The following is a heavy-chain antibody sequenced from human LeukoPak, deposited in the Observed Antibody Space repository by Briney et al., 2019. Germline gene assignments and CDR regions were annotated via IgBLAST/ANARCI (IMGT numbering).Heavy chain of an antibody. V-gene: IGHV1-2*02. CDR2: IKSNSGGT. CDR3: ARDLYSRRMDYYGSGSFFAY. D-gene: IGHD3-10*01. J-gene: IGHJ4*02. CDR1: GYSFIGYY. Sequence: ASVKVSCKASGYSFIGYYMHWVRQAPGQGLEWMGWIKSNSGGTHYARKFQGRVTMTADTSTSTAYMELRSLRSDDTAVYYCARDLYSRRMDYYGSGSFFAYWGQGTLVTVSS.